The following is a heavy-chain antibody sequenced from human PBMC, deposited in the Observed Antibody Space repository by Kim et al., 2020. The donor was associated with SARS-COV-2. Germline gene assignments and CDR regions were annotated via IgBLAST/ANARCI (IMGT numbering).Heavy chain of an antibody. V-gene: IGHV3-9*01. CDR3: AKGGGYCSGGSCYYFDY. J-gene: IGHJ4*02. Sequence: VKGRFTISRDNAKNSLYLQMNSLRAEDTALYYCAKGGGYCSGGSCYYFDYWGQGTLVTVSS. D-gene: IGHD2-15*01.